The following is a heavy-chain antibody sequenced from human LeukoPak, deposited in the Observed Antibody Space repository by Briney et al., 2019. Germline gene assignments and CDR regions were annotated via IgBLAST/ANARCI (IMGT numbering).Heavy chain of an antibody. J-gene: IGHJ6*02. CDR3: ARPGERYRYDIGGMDV. CDR2: IYPGDSDT. CDR1: GYSSTSYW. D-gene: IGHD3-9*01. V-gene: IGHV5-51*01. Sequence: GESLKISCKGSGYSSTSYWIGWVRQLPGKGLEGTGIIYPGDSDTRYSPSFKGQVTISADKSISTAYLQWSSLKASDTAMDYCARPGERYRYDIGGMDVWGQGTTVTVSS.